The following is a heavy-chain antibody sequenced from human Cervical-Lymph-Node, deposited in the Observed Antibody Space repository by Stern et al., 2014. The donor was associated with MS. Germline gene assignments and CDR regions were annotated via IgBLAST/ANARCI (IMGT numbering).Heavy chain of an antibody. CDR3: ARDAGMDV. Sequence: EVQLLESGGGLVQPGGSLRLSCAASGFSISYYWMTWVRQAPGKGLEWVANIKLDGSEKYYVNSVKGRFTISRDNAENSLFLQMNSLRADDTAVYYCARDAGMDVWGQGTTVTVSS. V-gene: IGHV3-7*01. J-gene: IGHJ6*02. CDR2: IKLDGSEK. CDR1: GFSISYYW.